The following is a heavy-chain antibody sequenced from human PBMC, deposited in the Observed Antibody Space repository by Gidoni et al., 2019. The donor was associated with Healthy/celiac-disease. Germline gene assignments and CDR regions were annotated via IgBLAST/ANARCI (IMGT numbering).Heavy chain of an antibody. V-gene: IGHV3-23*01. J-gene: IGHJ4*02. CDR1: GFTFSSYA. D-gene: IGHD3-3*01. CDR3: AKTGGVLWSGPYFVY. CDR2: ISGSGGST. Sequence: EVQLLESGGGWVQPGGALRLSCAASGFTFSSYAMGWVRQAPGKGLEWVSAISGSGGSTYYADSVKGRFTISRDNSKTTLYLQMNSLRAEDTAVYYCAKTGGVLWSGPYFVYWGQGTLVTVSS.